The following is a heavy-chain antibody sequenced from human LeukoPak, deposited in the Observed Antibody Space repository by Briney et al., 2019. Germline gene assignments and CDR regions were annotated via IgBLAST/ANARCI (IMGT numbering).Heavy chain of an antibody. CDR3: ARPLRGYCSGGSCQEFDY. J-gene: IGHJ4*02. CDR1: GGSFSGYY. V-gene: IGHV4-34*01. Sequence: PSETLSLTCAVYGGSFSGYYWSWIRQPPGKGLEWIGEINHSGSTNYNPSLKSRVTISVDTSKNQFSLKLSSVTAADTAVYYCARPLRGYCSGGSCQEFDYWGQGTLVTVSS. CDR2: INHSGST. D-gene: IGHD2-15*01.